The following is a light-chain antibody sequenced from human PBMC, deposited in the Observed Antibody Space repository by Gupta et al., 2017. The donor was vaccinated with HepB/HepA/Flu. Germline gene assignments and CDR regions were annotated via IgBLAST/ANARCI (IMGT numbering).Light chain of an antibody. V-gene: IGKV3-11*01. CDR2: DAS. J-gene: IGKJ4*01. CDR3: QQRSHWSLT. Sequence: EIVLTQSPATLSLCPGERATLSCRASQNILRFLAWYQQKPGQAPRLLIYDASNRATGIPARFSGSGSGTDFTLTISSLEPDDFVVYYCQQRSHWSLTFGGGTKVEIK. CDR1: QNILRF.